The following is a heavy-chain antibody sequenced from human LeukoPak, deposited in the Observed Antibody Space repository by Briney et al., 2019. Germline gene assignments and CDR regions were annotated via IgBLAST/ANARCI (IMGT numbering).Heavy chain of an antibody. J-gene: IGHJ4*02. CDR1: DGSINIYY. CDR3: ARGYNYGAHYWFDY. CDR2: IYNSGST. Sequence: SETLSLTCTVADGSINIYYWSWIRQAPGKGLDWIGYIYNSGSTNYNPSLRRRVTISMDTSKKQFSLRLTSVTAADTAMYYCARGYNYGAHYWFDYWGQGTLVTVSS. V-gene: IGHV4-59*01. D-gene: IGHD5-18*01.